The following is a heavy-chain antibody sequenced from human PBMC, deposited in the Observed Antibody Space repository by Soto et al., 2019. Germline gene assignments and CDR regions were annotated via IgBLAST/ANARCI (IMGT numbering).Heavy chain of an antibody. D-gene: IGHD3-22*01. Sequence: GGSLRLSCAVSGFTFSYYWMHWVRQAPGKGLVWVSHINSDGTGTSYADSVKGRFTISRDNAKNTLYLQMNSLRAEDTAMYYCAGALLRSRYYDSSGYYQFDFWGQGTLVTVSS. J-gene: IGHJ4*02. V-gene: IGHV3-74*01. CDR1: GFTFSYYW. CDR3: AGALLRSRYYDSSGYYQFDF. CDR2: INSDGTGT.